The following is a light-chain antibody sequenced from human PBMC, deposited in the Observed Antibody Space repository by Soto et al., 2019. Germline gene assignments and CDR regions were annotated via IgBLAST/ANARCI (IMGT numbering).Light chain of an antibody. V-gene: IGKV3-15*01. J-gene: IGKJ1*01. CDR3: QQYNNWPPGT. CDR2: GAS. CDR1: QSVSSN. Sequence: IVLTQSPDTLSLSPGERVTLSCRASQSVSSNLAWYQQKPGQAPRLLIYGASTRATGIPARFSGSGSGTEFNLTISSLQYEDFAVYYCQQYNNWPPGTFGQGTKVDIK.